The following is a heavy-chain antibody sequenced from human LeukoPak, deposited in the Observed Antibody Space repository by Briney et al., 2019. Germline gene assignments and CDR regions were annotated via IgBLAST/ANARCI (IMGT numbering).Heavy chain of an antibody. Sequence: ASVKVSCKASGHTFTGYYMHWVRQAPGQGLEWMGRINPNSGGTNYAQKFQGRVTMTRDTSISTAYMELSRLRSDDTAVYYCATVRYYDFWNYWGQGTLVTVSS. D-gene: IGHD3-3*01. CDR3: ATVRYYDFWNY. CDR1: GHTFTGYY. V-gene: IGHV1-2*06. J-gene: IGHJ4*02. CDR2: INPNSGGT.